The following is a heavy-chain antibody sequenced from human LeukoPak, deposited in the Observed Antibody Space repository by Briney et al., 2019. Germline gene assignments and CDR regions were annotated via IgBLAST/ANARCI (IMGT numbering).Heavy chain of an antibody. CDR1: GFTFSSYW. J-gene: IGHJ5*02. Sequence: GGSLRLSCAASGFTFSSYWMSWVRQAPGRGLEWVANIKQDGSEKNYVDSVKGRFTISRDNTKNSVYLQMNSLRAEDTAVYYCARDKRAVENPYNWFDPWGQGTLVTVSS. CDR3: ARDKRAVENPYNWFDP. D-gene: IGHD1-26*01. CDR2: IKQDGSEK. V-gene: IGHV3-7*01.